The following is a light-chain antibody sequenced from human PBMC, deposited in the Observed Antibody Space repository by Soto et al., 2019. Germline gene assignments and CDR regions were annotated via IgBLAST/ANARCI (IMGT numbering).Light chain of an antibody. CDR2: EVS. CDR3: MKGTHWHFT. V-gene: IGKV2-30*01. Sequence: DVVLTQSPLSLPVTLGQPASISCRSSQSLVYSNGNTYLNWFQQRPGQSPRRLIYEVSNRDSGVPDRFSGSASDTDFTLKISRVEAEDVGIYHCMKGTHWHFTFGPGTKVDIK. CDR1: QSLVYSNGNTY. J-gene: IGKJ3*01.